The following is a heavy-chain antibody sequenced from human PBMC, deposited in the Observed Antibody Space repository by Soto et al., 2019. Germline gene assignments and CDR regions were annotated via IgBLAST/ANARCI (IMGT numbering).Heavy chain of an antibody. CDR1: GGSISSSSYY. CDR3: ARLPAPTSIAAVHDAFDI. D-gene: IGHD6-13*01. CDR2: VHYSGST. Sequence: QLQLQESGPGLVKPSETLSLTCTVSGGSISSSSYYWGWIRQPPGKGLEWIANVHYSGSTYYKPSLKSRVTTSVDTSKNQFSLKLSSVTAADTAVYYCARLPAPTSIAAVHDAFDIWGQGTMVTVSS. V-gene: IGHV4-39*01. J-gene: IGHJ3*02.